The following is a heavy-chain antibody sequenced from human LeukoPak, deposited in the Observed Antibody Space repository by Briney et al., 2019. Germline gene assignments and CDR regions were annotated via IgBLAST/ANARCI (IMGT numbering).Heavy chain of an antibody. J-gene: IGHJ4*02. CDR2: INPNSGGT. V-gene: IGHV1-2*02. CDR3: AREHSSSSGKIFDY. Sequence: AASVKVSCKASGYTFPGYYMHWVRQAPGQGREWMGWINPNSGGTNYAQKFQGRVTMTRDTSISTAYMELSRLRSDDTAVYYCAREHSSSSGKIFDYWGQGTLVTVSS. CDR1: GYTFPGYY. D-gene: IGHD6-6*01.